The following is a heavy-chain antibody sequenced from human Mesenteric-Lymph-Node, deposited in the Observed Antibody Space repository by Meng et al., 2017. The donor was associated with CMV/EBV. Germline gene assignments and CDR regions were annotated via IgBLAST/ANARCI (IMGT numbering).Heavy chain of an antibody. CDR1: FTFSSYP. V-gene: IGHV3-21*01. Sequence: FTFSSYPMNWVRQAPGKGLEWISSISYSSIYIYYANSVKGRFTVSRDDAKNSLYLEMDSLRADDTAVYYCAKEEYSSGWYGFRYFQHWGQGTLVTVSS. CDR2: ISYSSIYI. CDR3: AKEEYSSGWYGFRYFQH. J-gene: IGHJ1*01. D-gene: IGHD6-19*01.